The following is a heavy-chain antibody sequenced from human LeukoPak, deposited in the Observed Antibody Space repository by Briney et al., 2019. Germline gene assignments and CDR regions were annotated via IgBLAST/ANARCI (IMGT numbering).Heavy chain of an antibody. V-gene: IGHV3-7*01. CDR1: GLAFSTNS. J-gene: IGHJ4*02. D-gene: IGHD2-2*01. Sequence: GGSLRLSCAASGLAFSTNSMSWVRQAPGKGLEWVANIKGDGSKQYYVDSVKGRFTISRDNAKNSLYLQMYSLTAEDTAVYYCARDGDHSCGDYWGQGTLVTVSS. CDR2: IKGDGSKQ. CDR3: ARDGDHSCGDY.